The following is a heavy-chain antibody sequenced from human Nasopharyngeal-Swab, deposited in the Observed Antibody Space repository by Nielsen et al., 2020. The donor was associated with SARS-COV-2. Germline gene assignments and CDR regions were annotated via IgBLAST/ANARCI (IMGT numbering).Heavy chain of an antibody. J-gene: IGHJ5*02. CDR2: MNPNSGNT. V-gene: IGHV1-8*01. CDR1: GSTFTSYD. CDR3: ATGPVAGAGWFDP. D-gene: IGHD6-19*01. Sequence: ASVKVSCKASGSTFTSYDINWVRQATGQGLEWMGWMNPNSGNTGYDKKFQGRVTMTEDTSTDTAYMELSSLRSEDTAVYYCATGPVAGAGWFDPWGQGTLVTVSS.